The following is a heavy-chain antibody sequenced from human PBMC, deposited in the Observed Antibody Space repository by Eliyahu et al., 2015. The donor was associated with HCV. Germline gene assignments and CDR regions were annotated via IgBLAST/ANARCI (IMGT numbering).Heavy chain of an antibody. CDR2: ISSSSSTI. D-gene: IGHD5-18*01. V-gene: IGHV3-48*01. J-gene: IGHJ2*01. CDR3: AGSDGSFDL. Sequence: GFTFSSYSMNWVRQAPGKGLEWVSYISSSSSTIYYADSVKGRFTISRDNAKNSLYLQMNSLRAEDTAVYYCAGSDGSFDLWGRGTLVTVSS. CDR1: GFTFSSYS.